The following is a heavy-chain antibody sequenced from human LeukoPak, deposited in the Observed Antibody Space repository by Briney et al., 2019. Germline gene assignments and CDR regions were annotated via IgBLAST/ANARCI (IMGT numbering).Heavy chain of an antibody. CDR3: ARETPNYDYVWGGGLTFDY. D-gene: IGHD3-16*01. J-gene: IGHJ4*02. CDR1: GYSISSGYY. V-gene: IGHV4-38-2*02. Sequence: NSSETLSLTCTVSGYSISSGYYWGWIRQPPGKGLEWIGSIYHSGSTYYNPSLKSRVTISVDTSKNQFSLKLSSVTAADTAVYYCARETPNYDYVWGGGLTFDYWGQGTLVTVSS. CDR2: IYHSGST.